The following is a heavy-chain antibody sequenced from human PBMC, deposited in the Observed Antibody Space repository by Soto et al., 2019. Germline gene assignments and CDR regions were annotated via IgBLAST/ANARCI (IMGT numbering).Heavy chain of an antibody. CDR3: ARFDSLAGDIVDY. J-gene: IGHJ4*02. D-gene: IGHD3-16*01. CDR2: INHSGST. CDR1: GGSFSGYY. Sequence: ETLSLTCAVYGGSFSGYYWSWIRQPPGKGLEWIGEINHSGSTNYNPSLKSRVTISVDTSKNQFSLKLSSVTAADTAVYYCARFDSLAGDIVDYWGQGTLVTVSS. V-gene: IGHV4-34*01.